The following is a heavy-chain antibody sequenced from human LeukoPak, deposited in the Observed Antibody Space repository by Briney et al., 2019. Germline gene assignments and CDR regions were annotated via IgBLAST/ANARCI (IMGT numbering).Heavy chain of an antibody. CDR1: GFTFSSYA. J-gene: IGHJ4*02. D-gene: IGHD5-12*01. Sequence: GRSLRLSCAASGFTFSSYAMHWVRQAPGKGLEWVAVISYDGSNKYYADSVKGRFTISRDNSKNTLYLQMNSLRAEDTAVYYCAKDPRYSGYFFDYWGQGTLVTVSS. V-gene: IGHV3-30*04. CDR3: AKDPRYSGYFFDY. CDR2: ISYDGSNK.